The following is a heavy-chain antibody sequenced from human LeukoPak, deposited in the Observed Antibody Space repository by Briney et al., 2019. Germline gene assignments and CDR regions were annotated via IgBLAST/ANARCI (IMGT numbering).Heavy chain of an antibody. J-gene: IGHJ4*02. CDR3: ARDQYGSGTFDY. V-gene: IGHV3-53*01. CDR1: GFTVSSNF. Sequence: GGSLRLSCAASGFTVSSNFMSWVRQAPGKGLEWVSVIYSGGRAYYADSVKGRFTISRDDSKNTLYLQMNSQRAEDTAVYYCARDQYGSGTFDYWGQGTLVTVSS. D-gene: IGHD3-10*01. CDR2: IYSGGRA.